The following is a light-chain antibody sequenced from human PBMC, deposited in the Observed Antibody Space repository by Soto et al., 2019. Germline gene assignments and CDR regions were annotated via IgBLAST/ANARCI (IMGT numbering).Light chain of an antibody. V-gene: IGKV1-39*01. Sequence: QMTQSPSSLSASVGDRVTITCRASQSISTYLNWYQHKPGKAPKVLINGASRLHTGVPSRFSGSGSWTDFTLTISSLQPEDFATYFYQQKYRLPRTFGQGTKVEIK. CDR1: QSISTY. CDR3: QQKYRLPRT. J-gene: IGKJ1*01. CDR2: GAS.